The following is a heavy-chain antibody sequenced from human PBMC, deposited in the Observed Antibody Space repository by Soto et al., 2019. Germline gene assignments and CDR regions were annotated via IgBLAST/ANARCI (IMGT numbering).Heavy chain of an antibody. D-gene: IGHD3-3*01. CDR2: ISSSSSYI. CDR1: GFTFSSYS. J-gene: IGHJ4*02. Sequence: GGSLRLSCAASGFTFSSYSMNWVRQAPGKGLEWVSSISSSSSYIYYADSVKGRFTISRDNAKNSLYLQMNSLRAEDTAVYYCASERRPDYDFWSGKCFDYWGQGTLVTVSS. CDR3: ASERRPDYDFWSGKCFDY. V-gene: IGHV3-21*01.